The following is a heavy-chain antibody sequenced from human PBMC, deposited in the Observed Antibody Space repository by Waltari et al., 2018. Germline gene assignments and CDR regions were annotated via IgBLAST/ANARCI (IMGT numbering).Heavy chain of an antibody. J-gene: IGHJ6*03. CDR2: IIPIFGTA. Sequence: QVQLVQSGAEVKKPGASVKVSCKASGYTFTSYAMHWVRQAPGQRLEWMGRIIPIFGTANYAQKCQGRVTITADKSTSTAYMELSSLRSEDTAVYYCAKDRPGITIFGVVKGSHMDVWGKGTTVTISS. CDR3: AKDRPGITIFGVVKGSHMDV. V-gene: IGHV1-69*13. CDR1: GYTFTSYA. D-gene: IGHD3-3*01.